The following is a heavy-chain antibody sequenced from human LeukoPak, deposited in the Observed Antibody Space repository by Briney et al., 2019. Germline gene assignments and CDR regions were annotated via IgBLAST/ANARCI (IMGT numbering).Heavy chain of an antibody. V-gene: IGHV4-34*01. CDR2: INHSGST. D-gene: IGHD6-13*01. CDR1: GGSFSGYY. CDR3: ARDIRAAGTFDY. Sequence: SETLSLTCAVYGGSFSGYYWSWIRQPPGKGLEWIGEINHSGSTNYNPSLKSRVTISVDTSKNQFSLKLSSVTAADTAVYYCARDIRAAGTFDYWGQGTLVTVSS. J-gene: IGHJ4*02.